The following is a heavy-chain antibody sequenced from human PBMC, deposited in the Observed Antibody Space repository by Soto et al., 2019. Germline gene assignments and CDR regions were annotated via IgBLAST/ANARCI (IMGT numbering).Heavy chain of an antibody. CDR2: ISYGGSNK. Sequence: GGSLRLSCAASGFTSSSYGMHWVRQAPGKGLEWVAVISYGGSNKYYADSVKGRFTISRDNSKNTLYLQMNSLRAEDTAVYYCAKGSRVVPAPTDYWGQGTLLTVSS. CDR1: GFTSSSYG. D-gene: IGHD2-15*01. J-gene: IGHJ4*02. V-gene: IGHV3-30*18. CDR3: AKGSRVVPAPTDY.